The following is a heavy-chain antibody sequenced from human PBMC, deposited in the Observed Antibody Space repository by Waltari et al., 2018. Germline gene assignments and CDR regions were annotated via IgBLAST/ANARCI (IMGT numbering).Heavy chain of an antibody. D-gene: IGHD2-2*01. CDR3: ARKYCSSTSCYGDWGFDY. CDR1: GGTFSSYA. Sequence: QVQLVQSGAEVKKPGSSVKVSCKASGGTFSSYAISWVRPAPGQGLEWMGRIIPILGIANYAQKFQGRVTITADKSTSTAYMELSSLRSEDTAVYYCARKYCSSTSCYGDWGFDYWGQGTLVTVSS. CDR2: IIPILGIA. J-gene: IGHJ4*02. V-gene: IGHV1-69*09.